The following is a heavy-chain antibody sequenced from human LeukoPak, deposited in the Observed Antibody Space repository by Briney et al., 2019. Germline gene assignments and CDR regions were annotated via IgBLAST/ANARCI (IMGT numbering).Heavy chain of an antibody. D-gene: IGHD6-19*01. CDR3: ARGRAGLGRFGWYKVYFDY. CDR2: INHSGST. CDR1: GGSFSGYY. Sequence: TAETLSLTCAVYGGSFSGYYWSWIRQPPGKGLEWIGEINHSGSTNYNPSLKRRVTISGDTSTTQFSLRLSSVTAADTAVYYCARGRAGLGRFGWYKVYFDYWGQGTLVTVSS. V-gene: IGHV4-34*01. J-gene: IGHJ4*02.